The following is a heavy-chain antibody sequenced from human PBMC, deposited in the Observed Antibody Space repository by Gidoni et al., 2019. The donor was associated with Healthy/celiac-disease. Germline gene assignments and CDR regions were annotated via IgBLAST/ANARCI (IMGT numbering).Heavy chain of an antibody. CDR2: IYYSGST. J-gene: IGHJ4*02. CDR3: ASATKGYFDY. CDR1: GCSISSSSYY. V-gene: IGHV4-39*01. Sequence: QLQLQESGPGLVQPSETLSLTCTVSGCSISSSSYYWGWIRQPPGKGLEWIGSIYYSGSTYYNPSLKSRVTISVDTSKNQFSLKLSSVTAADTAVYYCASATKGYFDYWGQGTLVTVSS.